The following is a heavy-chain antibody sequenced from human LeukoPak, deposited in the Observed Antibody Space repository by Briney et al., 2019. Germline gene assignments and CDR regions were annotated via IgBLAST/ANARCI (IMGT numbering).Heavy chain of an antibody. Sequence: PGGSLRLSCAASEFPFSDYYMSWIRQAPGKGLEWVSYISPSGTTTYYVDSVKGRFTISRDNAKNSLYLQMDSLRADDTAIYYCAGELYGGGFDYWGQGTLVTVSS. CDR1: EFPFSDYY. CDR3: AGELYGGGFDY. J-gene: IGHJ4*02. CDR2: ISPSGTTT. V-gene: IGHV3-11*01. D-gene: IGHD4-23*01.